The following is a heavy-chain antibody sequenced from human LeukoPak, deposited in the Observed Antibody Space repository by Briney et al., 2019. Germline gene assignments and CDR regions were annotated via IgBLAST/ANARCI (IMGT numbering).Heavy chain of an antibody. CDR1: GFTVSSNY. CDR2: ISGSGGST. J-gene: IGHJ1*01. CDR3: AKISWELWYFQH. V-gene: IGHV3-23*01. D-gene: IGHD1-26*01. Sequence: GGSLRLSCAASGFTVSSNYMSWVRQAPGKGLEWVSAISGSGGSTYYADSVKGRFTISRDNSKNTLYLQMNSLRAEDTAVYYCAKISWELWYFQHWGQGTLVTVSS.